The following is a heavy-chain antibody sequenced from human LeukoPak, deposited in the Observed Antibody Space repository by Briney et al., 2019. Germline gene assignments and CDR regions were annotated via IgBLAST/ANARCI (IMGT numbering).Heavy chain of an antibody. V-gene: IGHV3-33*08. CDR1: GFTFSTYG. Sequence: GGSLRLSCAASGFTFSTYGMHWVRQAPGKGLEWVAVMYYGGSNKEYADSVKGRFTISRDNSKNTLYLQMNSLRAEDTAVYYCARGAPASDPHFDYWGQGTLVTVSS. CDR3: ARGAPASDPHFDY. CDR2: MYYGGSNK. J-gene: IGHJ4*02.